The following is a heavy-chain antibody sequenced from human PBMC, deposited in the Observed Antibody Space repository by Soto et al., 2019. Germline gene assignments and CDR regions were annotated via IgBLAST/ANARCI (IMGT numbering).Heavy chain of an antibody. CDR2: IIPIFGTA. J-gene: IGHJ6*02. V-gene: IGHV1-69*06. CDR1: GGTFSSYA. CDR3: ARQSGDVEGYYSYYYCMDV. D-gene: IGHD3-16*01. Sequence: SVKVSCKASGGTFSSYAISWVRQAPGQGLEWMGGIIPIFGTANYAQKFQGRVTITADKSTSTAYMELSSLRSEDTDVYYCARQSGDVEGYYSYYYCMDVWHQGTTGTV.